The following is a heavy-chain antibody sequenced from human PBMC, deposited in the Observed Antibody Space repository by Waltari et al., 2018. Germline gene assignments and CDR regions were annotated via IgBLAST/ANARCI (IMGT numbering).Heavy chain of an antibody. D-gene: IGHD1-1*01. CDR3: VKGNEIDY. Sequence: QVHLVESGGGVVQPGGSLRLSCAAHGFIFTLFGMHWVRQAPGKGLEWVSFIIYDGSNENYADSVKGRFTMSRDNSKKMLYVQMNNLRAEDSAVYYCVKGNEIDYWGQGTLVTVSS. J-gene: IGHJ4*02. CDR1: GFIFTLFG. CDR2: IIYDGSNE. V-gene: IGHV3-30*02.